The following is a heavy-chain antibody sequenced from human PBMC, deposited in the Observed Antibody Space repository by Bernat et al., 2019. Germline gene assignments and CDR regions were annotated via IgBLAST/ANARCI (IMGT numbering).Heavy chain of an antibody. CDR2: INSDVSST. CDR1: GFTFSSYW. Sequence: EVQLVESGGGLVQPGGSLRLSCAASGFTFSSYWMHWVRQAPGKGLVWVSRINSDVSSTRYADSVKGRFTSSRDNAKNTQYLQMTSLRAEDTAVYYSAGGVYCSGGGCCAPGFDYWGQGTLVTVSS. V-gene: IGHV3-74*01. D-gene: IGHD2-15*01. CDR3: AGGVYCSGGGCCAPGFDY. J-gene: IGHJ4*02.